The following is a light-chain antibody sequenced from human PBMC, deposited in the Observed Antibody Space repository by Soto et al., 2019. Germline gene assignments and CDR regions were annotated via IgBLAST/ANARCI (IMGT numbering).Light chain of an antibody. V-gene: IGLV2-8*01. J-gene: IGLJ1*01. CDR3: SSYAGNNIFFV. CDR2: EVN. CDR1: SSDVGGYNY. Sequence: QTALTQPPSASGSPGQSVTISCTGTSSDVGGYNYVSWYQQLPGKAPKVIIYEVNKRPSGVPDRFFGSKSGNTASLTVSGLQAEDEADYYCSSYAGNNIFFVFGTGTKVTV.